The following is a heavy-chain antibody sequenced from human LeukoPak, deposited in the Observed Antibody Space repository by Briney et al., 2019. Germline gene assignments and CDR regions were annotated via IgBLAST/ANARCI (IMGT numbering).Heavy chain of an antibody. Sequence: PGGSLRLSCAASGFTVSSNYMTWVRQTPGKGLEWVSVIYSGGSTYYADPVKGRFTISRDNSKNTLYLQMNSLRVEDTAVYYCARVGEGAAKDWGQGTLVTVSS. D-gene: IGHD1-26*01. V-gene: IGHV3-53*01. CDR1: GFTVSSNY. CDR2: IYSGGST. J-gene: IGHJ4*02. CDR3: ARVGEGAAKD.